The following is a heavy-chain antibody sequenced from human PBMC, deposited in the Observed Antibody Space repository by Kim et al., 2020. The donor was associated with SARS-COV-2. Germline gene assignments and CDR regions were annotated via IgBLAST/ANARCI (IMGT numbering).Heavy chain of an antibody. Sequence: GGSLRLSCAASGFTFSSYGMHWVRQAPGKGLEWVAVIWYDGSNKYYADSVKGRFTISRDNSKNTLYLQMNSLRAEDTAVYYCAKDLTVTTSVISDYWGQGTLVTVSS. CDR2: IWYDGSNK. CDR3: AKDLTVTTSVISDY. J-gene: IGHJ4*02. V-gene: IGHV3-33*06. D-gene: IGHD4-17*01. CDR1: GFTFSSYG.